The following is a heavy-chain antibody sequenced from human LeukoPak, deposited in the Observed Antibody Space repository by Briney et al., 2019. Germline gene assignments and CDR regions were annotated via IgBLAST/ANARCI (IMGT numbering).Heavy chain of an antibody. CDR1: GFTFSTYW. CDR3: AKDTSIGRYCTNGVCSPFDY. CDR2: IKGDESAR. Sequence: GGSLRLSCAASGFTFSTYWMAWVRQAPGKGLEWVANIKGDESARHQADSVKSRFTISRDNAKKSVYLQMNSLRAEDTALYYCAKDTSIGRYCTNGVCSPFDYWGQGTLVTVSS. D-gene: IGHD2-8*01. J-gene: IGHJ4*02. V-gene: IGHV3-7*03.